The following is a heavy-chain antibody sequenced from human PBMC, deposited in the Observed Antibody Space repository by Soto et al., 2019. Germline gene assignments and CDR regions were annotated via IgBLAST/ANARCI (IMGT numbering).Heavy chain of an antibody. CDR3: ARVPDIVVVVAAYFDY. V-gene: IGHV4-34*01. D-gene: IGHD2-15*01. CDR2: INHSGST. J-gene: IGHJ4*02. Sequence: SETLSLTCAVYGGSFSGYYWSWIRQPPGKGLEWIGEINHSGSTNYNPSLKSRVTISVDTSKNQFSLKLSSVTAADTAVYYCARVPDIVVVVAAYFDYWGQGTLVTVSS. CDR1: GGSFSGYY.